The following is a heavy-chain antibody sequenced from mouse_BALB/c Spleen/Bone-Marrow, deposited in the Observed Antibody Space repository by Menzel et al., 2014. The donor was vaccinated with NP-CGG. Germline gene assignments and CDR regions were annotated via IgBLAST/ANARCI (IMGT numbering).Heavy chain of an antibody. V-gene: IGHV5-6-3*01. Sequence: EVKVVESGGGLVQPGGSLKLSCAASGFTFSSYGMPWVRQTPDKRLELVATINSNGGSTYSPDSLKGRFTISRDNAKNPLYRQMSSLKSEDTAMYDCARERDGYFRDAMDYWGQGTSGTVAS. CDR3: ARERDGYFRDAMDY. J-gene: IGHJ4*01. CDR2: INSNGGST. CDR1: GFTFSSYG. D-gene: IGHD2-3*01.